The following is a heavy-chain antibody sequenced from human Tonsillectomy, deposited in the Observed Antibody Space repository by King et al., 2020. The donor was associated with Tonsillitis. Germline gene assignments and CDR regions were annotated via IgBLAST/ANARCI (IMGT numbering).Heavy chain of an antibody. CDR1: GFTFSSYW. CDR2: IKKDGSEK. J-gene: IGHJ4*02. CDR3: ARYWFWNGYQFFDY. Sequence: VQLVESGGGLVQPGGALRLSCAASGFTFSSYWMSWVRQAPGEGLEWGANIKKDGSEKYYLDSVRGRFTSSRDNAKNSLYLQMNSLRAEDTAVYYCARYWFWNGYQFFDYWGQGTLVTVSS. V-gene: IGHV3-7*01. D-gene: IGHD3-3*01.